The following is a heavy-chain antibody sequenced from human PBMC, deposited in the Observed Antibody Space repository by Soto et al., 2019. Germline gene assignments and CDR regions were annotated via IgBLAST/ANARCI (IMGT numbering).Heavy chain of an antibody. J-gene: IGHJ3*02. CDR1: GGTFSSYT. Sequence: QVQLVQSGAEVKKPGSSVKVSCKASGGTFSSYTISWVRQAPGQGLEWMGRIIPILGIANYAQKFQGRVAITADKSTTTPYTGLSSLRSEDTAVYYFARADYGDNAFDIWGQGTMVTVSS. CDR2: IIPILGIA. V-gene: IGHV1-69*02. D-gene: IGHD4-17*01. CDR3: ARADYGDNAFDI.